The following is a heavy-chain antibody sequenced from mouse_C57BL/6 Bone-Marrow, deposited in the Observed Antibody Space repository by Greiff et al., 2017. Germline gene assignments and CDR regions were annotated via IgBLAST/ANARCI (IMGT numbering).Heavy chain of an antibody. Sequence: VKLQESGAELARPGASVKLSCKASGYTFTSYGISWVKQRTGQGLEWIGEIYPRSGNTYYNEKFKGKATLTADKSASTAYMELRSLTSEDAAVDFCASSSYAMDYWGQGTSVTVSS. CDR1: GYTFTSYG. CDR3: ASSSYAMDY. J-gene: IGHJ4*01. V-gene: IGHV1-81*01. CDR2: IYPRSGNT.